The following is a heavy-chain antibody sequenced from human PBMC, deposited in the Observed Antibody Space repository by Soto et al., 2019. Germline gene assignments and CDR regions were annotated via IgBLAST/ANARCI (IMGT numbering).Heavy chain of an antibody. CDR1: NASISSRKW. V-gene: IGHV4-4*02. J-gene: IGHJ5*01. Sequence: PSETLSLTCTVSNASISSRKWWTWVRQTPGKGLEWIGEIYHSGSINHNPSLKSRVTMSGDKSNNQFSLKMTSVTAADTAVYYCARLGGFYPSLDSWGQGTLVPVSS. D-gene: IGHD3-22*01. CDR2: IYHSGSI. CDR3: ARLGGFYPSLDS.